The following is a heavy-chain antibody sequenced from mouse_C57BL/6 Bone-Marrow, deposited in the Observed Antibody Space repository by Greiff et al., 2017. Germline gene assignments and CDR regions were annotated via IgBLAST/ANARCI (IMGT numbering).Heavy chain of an antibody. D-gene: IGHD2-3*01. CDR1: GFTFSDYG. V-gene: IGHV5-15*04. CDR3: ARHEDGYSFAY. CDR2: ISNLAYSI. J-gene: IGHJ3*01. Sequence: EVKLVESGGGLVQPGGSLKLSCAASGFTFSDYGMAWVRQAPRKGPEWVASISNLAYSIYYAHTVTGRFTISRENAKNTLYLEMSSLRSEDTATEYCARHEDGYSFAYWGQGTLVTVSA.